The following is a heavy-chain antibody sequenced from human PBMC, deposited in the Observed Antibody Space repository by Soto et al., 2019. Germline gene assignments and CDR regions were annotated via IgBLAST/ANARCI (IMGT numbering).Heavy chain of an antibody. V-gene: IGHV1-2*02. D-gene: IGHD5-12*01. CDR1: GYMFTGYY. Sequence: ASVKVSCKASGYMFTGYYMHWVRQAPGQGLEWMGWINPDSGGTNYQQKFQGRVTMTRDTSISTAYLELSSLRSDDTAVYYCTREVATFSFDYWGQGTLVTVSS. CDR3: TREVATFSFDY. J-gene: IGHJ4*02. CDR2: INPDSGGT.